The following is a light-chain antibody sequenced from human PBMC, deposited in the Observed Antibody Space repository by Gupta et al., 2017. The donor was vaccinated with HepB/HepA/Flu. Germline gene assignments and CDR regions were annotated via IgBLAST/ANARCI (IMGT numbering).Light chain of an antibody. CDR1: TGAVTSGHY. J-gene: IGLJ2*01. CDR3: LLSYNGVRV. Sequence: QAVVTQEPSVTMSPGGTVTLTCGSSTGAVTSGHYPYWFQQKPGQAPRTLIYETSNKRSWTPARFSGSLLGGKAVLTLSGAQPEEEADYYCLLSYNGVRVFGGGTKLTGL. CDR2: ETS. V-gene: IGLV7-46*01.